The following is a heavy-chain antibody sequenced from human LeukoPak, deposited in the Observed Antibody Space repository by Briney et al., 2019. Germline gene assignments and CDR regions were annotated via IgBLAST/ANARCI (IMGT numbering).Heavy chain of an antibody. Sequence: SQTLSLTCTVSGGSISSGSYYWGWIRQPPGKGLEWIGSIYYSGSTYYNPSLKSRVTISVDTSKHQFSLKLSAVTAADTAVYYCAIQRGYYYDSGGYYPYYFDYWGQGTLVTVSS. D-gene: IGHD3-22*01. CDR1: GGSISSGSYY. CDR3: AIQRGYYYDSGGYYPYYFDY. V-gene: IGHV4-39*01. CDR2: IYYSGST. J-gene: IGHJ4*02.